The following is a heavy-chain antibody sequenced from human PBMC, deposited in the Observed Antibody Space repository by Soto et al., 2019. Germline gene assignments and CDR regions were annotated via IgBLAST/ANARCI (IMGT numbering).Heavy chain of an antibody. Sequence: SETLSLTCAVSGGSISSYYCMWIRQPPGKGLESIGYLYDGGSTNYNPSLKSRVTISVDTSKNQFSLKLSSVTAADTAVYYCARADYDFWSGYYSPFDYWGQGTLVTVSS. D-gene: IGHD3-3*01. CDR2: LYDGGST. J-gene: IGHJ4*02. CDR1: GGSISSYY. CDR3: ARADYDFWSGYYSPFDY. V-gene: IGHV4-59*01.